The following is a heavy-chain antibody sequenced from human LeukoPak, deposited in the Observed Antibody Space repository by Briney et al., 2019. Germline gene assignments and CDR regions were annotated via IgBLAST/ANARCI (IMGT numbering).Heavy chain of an antibody. CDR2: ISYDGSNK. Sequence: GMSLRLSCATSGFSFSTHAMHWVRQAPGKGLEWVAVISYDGSNKYYADSVKGRFTISRDNSKNTLYLQMNSLRAEDTAVYYCARYLDYWGQGTLVTVSS. J-gene: IGHJ4*02. V-gene: IGHV3-30-3*01. CDR3: ARYLDY. CDR1: GFSFSTHA.